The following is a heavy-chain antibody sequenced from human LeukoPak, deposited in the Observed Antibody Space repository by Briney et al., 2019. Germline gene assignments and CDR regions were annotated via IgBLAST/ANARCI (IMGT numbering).Heavy chain of an antibody. CDR2: IWYDGSNK. D-gene: IGHD1-26*01. Sequence: GRSLRLSCEASGFTFSSYGMHWVRQAPGKGLEWVAVIWYDGSNKYYADSVKGRFSISRDNSKNTLYLQMNSLRAGDTAVYYCARLGAAWSLDYWGQGTLVTVSS. V-gene: IGHV3-33*01. CDR3: ARLGAAWSLDY. CDR1: GFTFSSYG. J-gene: IGHJ4*02.